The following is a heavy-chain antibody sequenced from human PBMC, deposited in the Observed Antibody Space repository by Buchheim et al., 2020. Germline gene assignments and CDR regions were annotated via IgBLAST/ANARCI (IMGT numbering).Heavy chain of an antibody. CDR2: IYNSGST. J-gene: IGHJ4*02. D-gene: IGHD5-12*01. V-gene: IGHV4-61*02. CDR1: GASMRSGSYY. Sequence: QVQLQESGPGLVKPSQTLSLTCSVSGASMRSGSYYWSWIRQPAGKGLEWIGRIYNSGSTNYNPSLKSRVTISLDTSTSQFSLQLKSVTAADTAVYYCARAAGYSGFDYFDYWGQGTL. CDR3: ARAAGYSGFDYFDY.